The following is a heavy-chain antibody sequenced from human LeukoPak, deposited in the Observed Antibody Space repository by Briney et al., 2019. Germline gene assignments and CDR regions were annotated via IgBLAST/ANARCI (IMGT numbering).Heavy chain of an antibody. CDR2: IYYSGST. CDR1: GGSISSYY. D-gene: IGHD3-22*01. J-gene: IGHJ4*02. Sequence: SETLSLTCTVSGGSISSYYWSWIRQPPGKGLEWIGYIYYSGSTNYNPSLKSRVTISVDTSKNQFSLKLSSVTAADTAVYYCARDSQGLGYFDYWGQGTLVTVSS. V-gene: IGHV4-59*01. CDR3: ARDSQGLGYFDY.